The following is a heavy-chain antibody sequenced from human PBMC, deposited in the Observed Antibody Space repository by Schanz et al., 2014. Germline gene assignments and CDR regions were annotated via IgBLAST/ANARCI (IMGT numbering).Heavy chain of an antibody. CDR1: GLTFTSAW. Sequence: EVQLLESGGGLVQPGGSLRLSCATSGLTFTSAWMSWVRQAPGKGLEWVGRIKGKTDGGTADYAAPVKGRFTISTDDSKNTVYLQMNSLQTEDTAVYYCARGGPAYYFDDWGQGTLVTVSS. J-gene: IGHJ4*02. V-gene: IGHV3-15*01. CDR2: IKGKTDGGTA. CDR3: ARGGPAYYFDD.